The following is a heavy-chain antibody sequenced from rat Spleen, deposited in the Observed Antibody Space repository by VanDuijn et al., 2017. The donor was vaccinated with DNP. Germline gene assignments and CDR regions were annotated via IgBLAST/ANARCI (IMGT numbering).Heavy chain of an antibody. CDR1: GFSFSHYW. CDR3: ARDMDYYDGSYYRYYFDY. J-gene: IGHJ2*01. CDR2: ITSGGSS. Sequence: EVQLVESGGDLVQPGRSLKLSCVASGFSFSHYWMTWIRQVPGKGLEWIASITSGGSSYYPDSVKGRFTISRDNAKNTLYLRRNSLRSEDTATYYCARDMDYYDGSYYRYYFDYWGQGVMVTVSS. V-gene: IGHV5-31*01. D-gene: IGHD1-12*02.